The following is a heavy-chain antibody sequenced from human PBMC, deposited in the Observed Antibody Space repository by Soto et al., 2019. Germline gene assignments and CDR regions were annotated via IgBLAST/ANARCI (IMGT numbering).Heavy chain of an antibody. V-gene: IGHV4-59*01. Sequence: SETLSLTCTVSGDSISDYYWSWIRQPPGKGLEWIGYIYYSESTNYNPSLKSRVIISIDTSKNQFSLKLSSVTAAATALYYCAIVRQLWVGSYYFDFWGQGALVTVSS. CDR1: GDSISDYY. CDR3: AIVRQLWVGSYYFDF. D-gene: IGHD5-18*01. CDR2: IYYSEST. J-gene: IGHJ4*02.